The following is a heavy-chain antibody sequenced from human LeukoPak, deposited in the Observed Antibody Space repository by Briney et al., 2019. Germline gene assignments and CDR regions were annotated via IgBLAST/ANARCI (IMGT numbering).Heavy chain of an antibody. CDR3: AKGSDTFKVRGVTAGFDF. CDR2: ISYDGSNK. CDR1: GFTFSSYA. J-gene: IGHJ4*01. Sequence: GGSLRLSCAASGFTFSSYAMHWVRQAPGKGLEWVAIISYDGSNKYYADSVKGRFTISRDNSKNTLFLQMNSLRAEDTAVYYCAKGSDTFKVRGVTAGFDFWGQGTLVTVSS. D-gene: IGHD3-10*01. V-gene: IGHV3-30*04.